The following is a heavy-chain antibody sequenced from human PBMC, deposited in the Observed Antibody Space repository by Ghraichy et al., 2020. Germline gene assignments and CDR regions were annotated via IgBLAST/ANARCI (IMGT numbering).Heavy chain of an antibody. CDR2: ISAYNGNT. V-gene: IGHV1-18*01. CDR3: AREPFRANTVTTFRYGMDV. D-gene: IGHD4-17*01. Sequence: ASVKVSCKASGYTFTSYGISWVRQAPGQGLEWMGWISAYNGNTNYAQKLQGRVTMTTDTSTSTAYMELRSLRSDDTAVYYCAREPFRANTVTTFRYGMDVWGQGTTVTVSS. CDR1: GYTFTSYG. J-gene: IGHJ6*02.